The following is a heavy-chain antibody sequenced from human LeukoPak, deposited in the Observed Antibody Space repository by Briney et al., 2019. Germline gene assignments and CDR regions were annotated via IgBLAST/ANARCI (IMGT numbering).Heavy chain of an antibody. CDR3: ARDGEVGVGRWFDP. CDR2: ISTSNI. D-gene: IGHD1-26*01. V-gene: IGHV3-21*05. Sequence: GGSLRLSCAVAGFTLSSYSMNWVRQAPGKGLEWLSHISTSNIYYADSVKGRFTFSRDNAKNSLSLQMNSLRAEDTAVYYCARDGEVGVGRWFDPWGQGTLVTVSS. CDR1: GFTLSSYS. J-gene: IGHJ5*02.